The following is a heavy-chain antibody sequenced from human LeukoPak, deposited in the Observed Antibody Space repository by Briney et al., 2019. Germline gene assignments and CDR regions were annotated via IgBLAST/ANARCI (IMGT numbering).Heavy chain of an antibody. V-gene: IGHV3-21*01. CDR2: ISNNTPYI. J-gene: IGHJ4*02. Sequence: GGSLRLSCAASGFTFSNYSMNWVRQAPGKGLEWVSSISNNTPYIYYADSADSVKGRFTISRDNAKNSLYLQMNSLRAEDTAVYYCARGTQVLGSPPDIAAAGTLDYWGQGTLVTVSS. CDR1: GFTFSNYS. CDR3: ARGTQVLGSPPDIAAAGTLDY. D-gene: IGHD6-13*01.